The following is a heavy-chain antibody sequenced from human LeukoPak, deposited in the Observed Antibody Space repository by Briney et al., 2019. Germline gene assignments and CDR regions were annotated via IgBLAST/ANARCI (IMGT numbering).Heavy chain of an antibody. CDR3: ARDKLGYCSGGSCSTGWFDY. CDR2: VHYSGST. Sequence: SETLSLTCIVSGDSITNYYWSWIRQPPGKGLEWIGCVHYSGSTNYNPSLKSRVTISVDTSKNQFSLKLSSVTAADTAVYYCARDKLGYCSGGSCSTGWFDYWGQGTLVTVSS. CDR1: GDSITNYY. J-gene: IGHJ4*02. D-gene: IGHD2-15*01. V-gene: IGHV4-59*01.